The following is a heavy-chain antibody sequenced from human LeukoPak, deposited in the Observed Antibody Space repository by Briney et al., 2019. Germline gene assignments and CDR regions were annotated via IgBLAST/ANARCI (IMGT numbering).Heavy chain of an antibody. CDR2: FDPEDGET. CDR1: GYTLTELS. Sequence: ASVKVSCKVSGYTLTELSMHWVRQAPGKGLEWTGGFDPEDGETIYAQKFQGRVTMTEDTSTDTAYMELSSLRSEDTAVYYCATDPILLTGYYYWGQGTLVTVSS. CDR3: ATDPILLTGYYY. D-gene: IGHD3-9*01. J-gene: IGHJ4*02. V-gene: IGHV1-24*01.